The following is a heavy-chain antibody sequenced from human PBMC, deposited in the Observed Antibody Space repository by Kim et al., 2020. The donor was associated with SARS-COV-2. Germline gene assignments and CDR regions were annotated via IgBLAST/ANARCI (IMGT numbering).Heavy chain of an antibody. Sequence: ASVKVSCKASGYTFISYYVHWVRQAPGQGLEWMGVINPSDSSTHYTKKFQGRVTMTRDTPTSTVNMDLSSLTSEDTAVYYCARGGRSNGFDIWGQGTMVTVSS. J-gene: IGHJ3*02. CDR3: ARGGRSNGFDI. CDR1: GYTFISYY. D-gene: IGHD3-10*01. CDR2: INPSDSST. V-gene: IGHV1-46*01.